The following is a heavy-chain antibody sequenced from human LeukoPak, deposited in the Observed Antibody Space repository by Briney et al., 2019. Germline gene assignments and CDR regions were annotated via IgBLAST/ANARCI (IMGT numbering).Heavy chain of an antibody. CDR1: GFTFSSYA. CDR2: INGGSGSST. J-gene: IGHJ4*02. Sequence: GGSLRLSCAASGFTFSSYAMSWVRQAPGKGLEWVSAINGGSGSSTYYADSVKGRFTISRDISKNTLYLQMNSLRAEDTAVYYCAYGNTFGNFDYWGQGTLVTVSS. D-gene: IGHD3-16*01. V-gene: IGHV3-23*01. CDR3: AYGNTFGNFDY.